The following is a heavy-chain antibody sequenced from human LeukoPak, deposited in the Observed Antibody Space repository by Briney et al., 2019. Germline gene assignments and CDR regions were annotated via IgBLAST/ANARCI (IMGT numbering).Heavy chain of an antibody. CDR3: ARDLGYSYGLSAGY. CDR2: ISYDGGNK. V-gene: IGHV3-30*01. CDR1: GFTFSSYA. D-gene: IGHD5-18*01. J-gene: IGHJ4*02. Sequence: GGSLRLSCAASGFTFSSYAMHWVRQAPGKGLEWVAVISYDGGNKYYADSVKGRFTISRDNSKNTLYLQMNSLRAEDTAVYYCARDLGYSYGLSAGYWGQGTLVTVSS.